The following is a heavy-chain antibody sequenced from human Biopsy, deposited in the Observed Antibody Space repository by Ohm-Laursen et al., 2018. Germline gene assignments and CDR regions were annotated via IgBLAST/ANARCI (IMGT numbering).Heavy chain of an antibody. D-gene: IGHD3-22*01. V-gene: IGHV2-5*01. CDR3: ARVLYYDSSGYFIDH. J-gene: IGHJ4*02. CDR1: GFSLTTPGVG. CDR2: IYWNEKK. Sequence: TQTLTLTCTFSGFSLTTPGVGVGWIRQPPGKALEWLALIYWNEKKRFRPSLRDRLTIIKDTSKNQVVLTVTNVDPVDKATYYCARVLYYDSSGYFIDHWGQGTLVTVSS.